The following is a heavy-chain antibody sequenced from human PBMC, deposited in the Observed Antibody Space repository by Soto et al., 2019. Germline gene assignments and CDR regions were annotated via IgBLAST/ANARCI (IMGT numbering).Heavy chain of an antibody. CDR3: ARGAGGNFYFDY. CDR2: VYYSGST. J-gene: IGHJ4*02. Sequence: QVQLQESGPGLGKPSQTLSLTCTVSGGSINRGGYYWTWIRQHPGKGLEWIGSVYYSGSTNYNPSLKSRVTISVDTSKNQFSQKLSSVSAADTAVYYCARGAGGNFYFDYWGQGTLVTVSS. V-gene: IGHV4-31*03. CDR1: GGSINRGGYY. D-gene: IGHD2-21*02.